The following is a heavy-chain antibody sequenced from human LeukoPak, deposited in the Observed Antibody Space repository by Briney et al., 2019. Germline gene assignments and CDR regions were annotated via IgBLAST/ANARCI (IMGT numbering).Heavy chain of an antibody. D-gene: IGHD6-19*01. CDR1: GFTFSSYG. J-gene: IGHJ6*03. CDR2: IWYGGSNK. CDR3: AKTQGELQWYSSGWSYYMDV. V-gene: IGHV3-30*18. Sequence: GRSLRLSCAASGFTFSSYGMHWVRQAPGRGLEWVAVIWYGGSNKYYADSVKGRFTISRDNSKNTLYLQMNSLRAEDTAVYYCAKTQGELQWYSSGWSYYMDVWGKGTTVTVSS.